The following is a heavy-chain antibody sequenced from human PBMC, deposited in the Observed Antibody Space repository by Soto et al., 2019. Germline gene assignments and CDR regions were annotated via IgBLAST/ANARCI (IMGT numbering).Heavy chain of an antibody. D-gene: IGHD3-3*01. J-gene: IGHJ6*02. Sequence: SETLSLTCTVSGGSISSYYWSWIRQPAGKGLGWIGRIYTSGSTNYNPSLKSRVTMSVDTSKNQFSLKLSSVTAADTAVYYCARDLSGIRFLEWLSPDDYGMDVWGQGTTVTVSS. CDR2: IYTSGST. V-gene: IGHV4-4*07. CDR1: GGSISSYY. CDR3: ARDLSGIRFLEWLSPDDYGMDV.